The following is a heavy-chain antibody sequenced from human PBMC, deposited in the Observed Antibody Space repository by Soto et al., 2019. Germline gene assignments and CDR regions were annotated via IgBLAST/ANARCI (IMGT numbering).Heavy chain of an antibody. J-gene: IGHJ3*02. CDR3: ARGGGVVVPAAIESGAFDI. CDR2: IYSGGST. CDR1: GFTVSSNY. V-gene: IGHV3-53*01. D-gene: IGHD2-2*02. Sequence: GGSLRLSCAASGFTVSSNYMSWVRQAPGKGLEWVSVIYSGGSTYYADSVKGRFTISRDNSKNTLYLQMNSLRAEDTAVYYCARGGGVVVPAAIESGAFDIWGQGTMVTVSS.